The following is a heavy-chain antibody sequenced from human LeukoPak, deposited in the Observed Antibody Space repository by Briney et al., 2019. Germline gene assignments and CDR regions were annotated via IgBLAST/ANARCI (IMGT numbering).Heavy chain of an antibody. CDR3: AKALGELGAAANSDAFDI. J-gene: IGHJ3*02. Sequence: SVKVSCKAPGGPFNSYAINWVRQAPGQGLEWMGRIIVILGVTNYAQRFQGRVTISADKSTTTAYMELSSLTSEDTAVYYCAKALGELGAAANSDAFDIWGQGTMVTVSS. CDR1: GGPFNSYA. V-gene: IGHV1-69*04. CDR2: IIVILGVT. D-gene: IGHD3-16*01.